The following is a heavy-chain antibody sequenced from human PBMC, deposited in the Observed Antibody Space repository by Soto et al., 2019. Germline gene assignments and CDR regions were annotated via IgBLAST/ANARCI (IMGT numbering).Heavy chain of an antibody. J-gene: IGHJ6*02. D-gene: IGHD3-9*01. V-gene: IGHV1-18*01. CDR3: ARGSRGLVDYYYCGMDV. CDR1: GYTFTSYG. CDR2: ISAYNGNT. Sequence: GASVKVSCKASGYTFTSYGISWVRQAPGQGLEWMGWISAYNGNTNYAQKLQGRVTMTTDTSTSTAYMELRSLRSDDTAVYYCARGSRGLVDYYYCGMDVWGQGTKVTVSS.